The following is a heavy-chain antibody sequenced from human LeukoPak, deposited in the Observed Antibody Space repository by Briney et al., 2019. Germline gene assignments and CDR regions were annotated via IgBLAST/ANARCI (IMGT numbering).Heavy chain of an antibody. D-gene: IGHD2-2*01. Sequence: SGGSLRLSCAGSGFTFSSYAMSWVRQAPGKGLEWVSAISGSGGSTYYADSVKGRFTISRDNSKNTLYLQMNSLRAEDTAVYYCAKARVAMIGYYFDFWGQGTLVTVSS. CDR2: ISGSGGST. CDR1: GFTFSSYA. V-gene: IGHV3-23*01. J-gene: IGHJ4*02. CDR3: AKARVAMIGYYFDF.